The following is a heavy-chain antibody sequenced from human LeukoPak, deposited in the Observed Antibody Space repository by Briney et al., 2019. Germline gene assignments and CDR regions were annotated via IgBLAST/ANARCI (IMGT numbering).Heavy chain of an antibody. CDR2: ILEDGSSQ. J-gene: IGHJ4*02. V-gene: IGHV3-30*04. Sequence: GGSLRLSCAASGFTFSNYMMHWVRQAPGKGLDWVAVILEDGSSQYYADSVKGRFTISRDNSKNTLFLQMNSPRGEDTAMYYLARDFFPKGELPHYFDYWGQGTLVTVSS. D-gene: IGHD1-26*01. CDR3: ARDFFPKGELPHYFDY. CDR1: GFTFSNYM.